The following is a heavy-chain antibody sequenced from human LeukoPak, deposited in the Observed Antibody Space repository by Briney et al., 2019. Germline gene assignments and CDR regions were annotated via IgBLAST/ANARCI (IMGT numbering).Heavy chain of an antibody. CDR2: IRYDGSNK. V-gene: IGHV3-30*02. D-gene: IGHD2-2*01. CDR1: GFTFSSYG. J-gene: IGHJ3*02. Sequence: PGGSLRLSCAASGFTFSSYGMHWVRQAPGKGLEWVAFIRYDGSNKYYADSVKGRFTISRDNSKNTLYLQMNSLRAEDTAVYYCAKDSDCSSTSCREDAFDIWGQGTMVTVSS. CDR3: AKDSDCSSTSCREDAFDI.